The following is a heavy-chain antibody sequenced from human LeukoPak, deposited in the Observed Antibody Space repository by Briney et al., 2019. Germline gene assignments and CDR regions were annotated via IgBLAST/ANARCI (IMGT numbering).Heavy chain of an antibody. Sequence: SETLSLTCAVYGGSFSGYYWSWIRQPPGKGLEWIGEINHSGSTNYNPSLKSRVTISVDTSKNQFSLKLSSVTAADTAVYYCARQRRSPPGYCGSTSCYKYYSNCVMDVWGKGTTVTVSS. CDR1: GGSFSGYY. V-gene: IGHV4-34*01. CDR3: ARQRRSPPGYCGSTSCYKYYSNCVMDV. CDR2: INHSGST. D-gene: IGHD2-2*02. J-gene: IGHJ6*04.